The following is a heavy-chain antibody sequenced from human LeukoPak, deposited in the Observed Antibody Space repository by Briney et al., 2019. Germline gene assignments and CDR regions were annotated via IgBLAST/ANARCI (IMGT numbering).Heavy chain of an antibody. CDR2: INPNSGDT. CDR1: GYTFTGYY. J-gene: IGHJ6*02. CDR3: ARDTVGYCTNGVCYMLPNYYGMDV. V-gene: IGHV1-2*06. D-gene: IGHD2-8*01. Sequence: ASVKVSCKASGYTFTGYYMHWVRQAPGQGLEWMGRINPNSGDTNYAQKLQGRVTMTTDTSTSTAYMELRSLRSDDTAVYYCARDTVGYCTNGVCYMLPNYYGMDVWGQGTTVTVSS.